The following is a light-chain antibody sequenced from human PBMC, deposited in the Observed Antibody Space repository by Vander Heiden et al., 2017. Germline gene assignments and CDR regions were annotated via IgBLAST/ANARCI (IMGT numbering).Light chain of an antibody. CDR2: DGS. V-gene: IGLV2-11*01. Sequence: QSALTQPRSVSGSPGQPVTISCTGTSSDVGGYNYVSWYQQHPGKAPKLMIYDGSKRPSGVPDRFSGSKSGNTASLTISGLQAEDEADYYCCSYAGSYTDVFGTGTKVTVL. J-gene: IGLJ1*01. CDR1: SSDVGGYNY. CDR3: CSYAGSYTDV.